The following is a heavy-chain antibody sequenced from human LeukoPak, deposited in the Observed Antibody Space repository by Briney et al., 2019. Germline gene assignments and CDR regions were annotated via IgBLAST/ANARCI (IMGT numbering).Heavy chain of an antibody. V-gene: IGHV4-39*01. J-gene: IGHJ4*02. Sequence: PSETLSLTCTVSTDSISSSSHHWGWIRQSPGKGLEWIGSIYYGRTTYYNPSLNSRVAISVDTSKNQFSLKLNSVTATDTAVYYCARHYGPWGQGTLVTVSS. CDR2: IYYGRTT. CDR1: TDSISSSSHH. CDR3: ARHYGP. D-gene: IGHD3-10*01.